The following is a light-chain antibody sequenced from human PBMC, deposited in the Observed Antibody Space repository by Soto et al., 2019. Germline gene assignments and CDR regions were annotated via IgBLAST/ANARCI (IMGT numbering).Light chain of an antibody. CDR3: QQYNNWPGT. CDR2: GAS. Sequence: EIVLTQSPATLSLSPGERATLSCRASQSVSSNLAWYQQKPGQAPRLLIYGASTRAAGIPVRFSGSGSGTEFTLTISSLQSEDFAVYSCQQYNNWPGTFGQGTKVDIK. CDR1: QSVSSN. J-gene: IGKJ1*01. V-gene: IGKV3-15*01.